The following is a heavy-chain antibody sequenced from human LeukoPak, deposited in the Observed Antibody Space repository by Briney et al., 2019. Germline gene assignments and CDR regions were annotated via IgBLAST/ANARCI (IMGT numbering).Heavy chain of an antibody. D-gene: IGHD6-13*01. CDR3: ARSAFLVTAPGLYYFDY. CDR2: IYNSGST. V-gene: IGHV4-4*07. CDR1: GGSISSYY. Sequence: SGTLSLTCTVSGGSISSYYWSWIRQPAGKGLEWIGHIYNSGSTNYNPSLKGRVTMSVATSKNQFSLHLSSVTAADTAVYYCARSAFLVTAPGLYYFDYWGQGTLVAVSS. J-gene: IGHJ4*02.